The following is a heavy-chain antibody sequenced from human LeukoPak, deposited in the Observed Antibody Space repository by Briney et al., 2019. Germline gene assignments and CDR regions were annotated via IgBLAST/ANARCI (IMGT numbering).Heavy chain of an antibody. Sequence: GGSLRLSCTASGFTFSSYAMSWVRQAPGKGLEWVSAISGSGGSTYYADSVKGRFTISRDNSKNTLYLQMNSLRAEDTAVYYCAKDYLWGYAGYFDYWGQGTLVTVSS. CDR2: ISGSGGST. D-gene: IGHD5-12*01. J-gene: IGHJ4*02. V-gene: IGHV3-23*01. CDR3: AKDYLWGYAGYFDY. CDR1: GFTFSSYA.